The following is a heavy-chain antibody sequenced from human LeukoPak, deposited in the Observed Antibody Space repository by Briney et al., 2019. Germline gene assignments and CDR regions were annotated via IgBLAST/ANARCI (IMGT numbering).Heavy chain of an antibody. J-gene: IGHJ4*02. V-gene: IGHV4-34*01. CDR1: GGSFSGYY. D-gene: IGHD2-21*02. CDR3: ARGWGPAYCGGDCHGHFDY. Sequence: SSETLSLTCAVYGGSFSGYYWSCIRQPPGRGLEWIGYIYNSGSTSYNPSLKSRVTMSVDTSKNQFSLKLSSVTAADTAVYYCARGWGPAYCGGDCHGHFDYWGQGSLVTVSS. CDR2: IYNSGST.